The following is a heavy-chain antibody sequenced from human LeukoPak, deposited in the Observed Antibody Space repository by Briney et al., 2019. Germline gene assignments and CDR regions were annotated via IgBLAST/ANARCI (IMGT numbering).Heavy chain of an antibody. Sequence: GGSLRLSCAASGFTFSSYAMSWVRQAPGKGLEWVSAISGSGGSTYYADSVKGRFTISRDNSKNTLYLQMNSLRAEDTAVYYCAKDCQRGNSYGSVMDVWGQGTTVTVSS. J-gene: IGHJ6*02. D-gene: IGHD5-18*01. CDR1: GFTFSSYA. CDR3: AKDCQRGNSYGSVMDV. V-gene: IGHV3-23*01. CDR2: ISGSGGST.